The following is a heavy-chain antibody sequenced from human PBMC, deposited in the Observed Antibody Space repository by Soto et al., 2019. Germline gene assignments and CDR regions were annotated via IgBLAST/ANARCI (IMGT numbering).Heavy chain of an antibody. Sequence: APAKVSCKASGYTFTSYVISWVRQAPGQGLEWMGWISAYNGNTNYAQKLQGRVTMTTDTSTSTAYMELRSLRSDDTAVYYCARVYNGKQQQLVSGYYYGMDVWGQGTTVTVS. J-gene: IGHJ6*02. CDR1: GYTFTSYV. V-gene: IGHV1-18*04. CDR2: ISAYNGNT. CDR3: ARVYNGKQQQLVSGYYYGMDV. D-gene: IGHD6-13*01.